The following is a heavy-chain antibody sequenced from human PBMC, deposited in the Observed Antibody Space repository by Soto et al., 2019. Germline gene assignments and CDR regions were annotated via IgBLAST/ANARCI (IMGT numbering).Heavy chain of an antibody. V-gene: IGHV4-61*01. J-gene: IGHJ6*02. CDR2: IYSSGST. CDR3: ARFVRSCSGTTCYTRADV. D-gene: IGHD2-2*02. CDR1: GGSVSSDTHY. Sequence: SETLSLTCTVSGGSVSSDTHYWSWIRQPPGKRLEWIGFIYSSGSTNSNPSLKSRVTITVDTSKNQFSLKLRSVIVADTAVYHCARFVRSCSGTTCYTRADVWGQGTTVTVSS.